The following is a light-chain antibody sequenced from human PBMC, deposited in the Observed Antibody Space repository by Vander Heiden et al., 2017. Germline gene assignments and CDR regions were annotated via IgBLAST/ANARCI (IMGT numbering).Light chain of an antibody. CDR1: SGDIASTY. CDR2: EDD. Sequence: NFMLTQPHSVSGSPGKTVIISCTRSSGDIASTYVQWYHQRPGAAPSIVIYEDDQRPSRVPGRFSGSIDSSSNSASLTISGLEADDEGDYYCQSYDPSYHWVFGGGTRLTVL. V-gene: IGLV6-57*04. J-gene: IGLJ3*02. CDR3: QSYDPSYHWV.